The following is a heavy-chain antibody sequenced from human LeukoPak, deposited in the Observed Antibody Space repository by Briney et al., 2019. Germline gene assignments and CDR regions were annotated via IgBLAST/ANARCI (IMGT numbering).Heavy chain of an antibody. CDR2: IYSGGTT. J-gene: IGHJ4*02. CDR3: ARRAGGYSHPYDY. CDR1: GFTVSGNY. Sequence: GGSLRLSCAVTGFTVSGNYMSWVRQAPGKGLEWVSLIYSGGTTYYADSVKGRFTISRDNSKNTLYLQMNSLRAEDTAVYYCARRAGGYSHPYDYWGQGILVTVSS. D-gene: IGHD4-23*01. V-gene: IGHV3-53*01.